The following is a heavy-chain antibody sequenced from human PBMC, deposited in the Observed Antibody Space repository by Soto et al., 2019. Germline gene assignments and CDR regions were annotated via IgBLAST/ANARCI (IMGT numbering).Heavy chain of an antibody. CDR1: GFNFRNFN. CDR2: VSGSSSYI. Sequence: NPGGSLRLSCEGSGFNFRNFNMIWVRQAPGKGLEWVSSVSGSSSYIYYADSVKGRFTVSRDNGNNLVFLQMNGLRPEDTAMYYCVSDLRRHYGPWGQGTMVTVSS. J-gene: IGHJ3*01. D-gene: IGHD4-17*01. V-gene: IGHV3-21*06. CDR3: VSDLRRHYGP.